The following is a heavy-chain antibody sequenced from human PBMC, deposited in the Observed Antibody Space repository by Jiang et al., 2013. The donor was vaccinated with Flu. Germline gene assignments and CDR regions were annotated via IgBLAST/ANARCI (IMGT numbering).Heavy chain of an antibody. Sequence: YYWELDSAAPRKGLEWIGYIYYMGTPNYNPSLESRATMSVDTSKNQFSLKLNSVTEADTAVYYCAGGGFAAAAGRVDSWGQGTLVTVSS. J-gene: IGHJ4*02. V-gene: IGHV4-59*01. D-gene: IGHD6-13*01. CDR1: YY. CDR2: IYYMGTP. CDR3: AGGGFAAAAGRVDS.